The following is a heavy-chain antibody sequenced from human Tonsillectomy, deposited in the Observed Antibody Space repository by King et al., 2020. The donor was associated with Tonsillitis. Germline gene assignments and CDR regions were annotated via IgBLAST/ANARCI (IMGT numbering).Heavy chain of an antibody. V-gene: IGHV3-66*01. J-gene: IGHJ4*02. Sequence: GQLVQSGGGLVQPGGSLRLSCAASGFTVSSNYMSWVRQAPGKGLEWVSVIYSGGSTYYADSVKGRFTISRDNSKNILYLQMNSLRAEDTAVYYCARDSYGSGIFDYWGQGTLVTVSA. CDR1: GFTVSSNY. D-gene: IGHD6-13*01. CDR2: IYSGGST. CDR3: ARDSYGSGIFDY.